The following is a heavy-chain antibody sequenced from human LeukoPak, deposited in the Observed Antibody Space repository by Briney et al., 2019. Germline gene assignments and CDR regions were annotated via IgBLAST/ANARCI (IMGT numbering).Heavy chain of an antibody. D-gene: IGHD4-17*01. J-gene: IGHJ4*02. CDR1: GFTVSSNY. CDR2: IYSGGST. V-gene: IGHV3-53*01. Sequence: GGSLRLSCAASGFTVSSNYMSWVRQAPGKGLEWVSVIYSGGSTYYADSVKGRSTISRDNSKNTLYLQMNSLRAEDTAVYYCARTFHDYGDYYFDYWGQGTLVTVSS. CDR3: ARTFHDYGDYYFDY.